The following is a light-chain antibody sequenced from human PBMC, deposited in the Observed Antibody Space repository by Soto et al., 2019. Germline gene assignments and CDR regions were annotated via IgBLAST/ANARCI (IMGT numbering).Light chain of an antibody. CDR1: QSVSSSY. CDR3: KQTSSRPVT. Sequence: EIVMTQSPATLAGSPGETVTLSCRASQSVSSSYLAWYQQKPGQAHRLLIYSAYTRATGIPARFSGSGSGTDFTLTIRSLEPEDFAIYFCKQTSSRPVTFGQGTRLEIK. V-gene: IGKV3D-20*02. CDR2: SAY. J-gene: IGKJ5*01.